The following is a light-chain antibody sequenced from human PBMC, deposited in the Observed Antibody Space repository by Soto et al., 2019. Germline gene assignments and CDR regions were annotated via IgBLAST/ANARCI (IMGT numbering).Light chain of an antibody. J-gene: IGKJ5*01. CDR1: QSINTY. Sequence: ENVLTQTPATLSFSPGEEATLSCRASQSINTYLAWYQQKPGQAPRLLIYDASSRATGIPARFSGSGSGTDFTLTISSLEPEDFAVYYCQQRSNWPITSGQRTRLEI. CDR2: DAS. V-gene: IGKV3-11*01. CDR3: QQRSNWPIT.